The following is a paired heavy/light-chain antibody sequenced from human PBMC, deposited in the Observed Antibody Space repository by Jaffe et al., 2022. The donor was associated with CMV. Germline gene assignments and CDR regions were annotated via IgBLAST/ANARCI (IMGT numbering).Heavy chain of an antibody. Sequence: QLQLQESGPGLVKPSETLSLTCTVSGGSISSSNYYWGWIRQPPGKGLEWIGGISYSGSTYSNPSLRSRVTISVDTSKNHFSLKLSSVTAADTAVYYCARPAIAGRTGYFDYWGQGALVTVSS. CDR2: ISYSGST. CDR1: GGSISSSNYY. J-gene: IGHJ4*02. D-gene: IGHD6-6*01. CDR3: ARPAIAGRTGYFDY. V-gene: IGHV4-39*02.
Light chain of an antibody. CDR3: HQYYSIPSLT. Sequence: DIVMTQSPDSLAVSLGERATINCKSSQSVFYSPNNKNYLAWYQQKPGQPPKLLISWASTRESGVPDRFSGSGSGTDFTLTISSLQAEDVAVYYCHQYYSIPSLTFGQGTKLEIK. V-gene: IGKV4-1*01. CDR1: QSVFYSPNNKNY. CDR2: WAS. J-gene: IGKJ2*01.